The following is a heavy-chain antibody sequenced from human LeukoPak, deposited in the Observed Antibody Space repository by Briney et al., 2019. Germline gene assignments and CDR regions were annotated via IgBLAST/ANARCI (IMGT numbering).Heavy chain of an antibody. CDR2: LSGSGATT. CDR3: AAVRRGRWFDP. CDR1: GFTFSNFA. J-gene: IGHJ5*02. V-gene: IGHV3-23*01. Sequence: GGSLRLSCAASGFTFSNFAMSWVRQAPGKGLEWVSALSGSGATTYYADSVKGRFTISRDNSKNTLYLQMHSLRAEDTAVHYCAAVRRGRWFDPWGQGTLVTVSS. D-gene: IGHD2-8*01.